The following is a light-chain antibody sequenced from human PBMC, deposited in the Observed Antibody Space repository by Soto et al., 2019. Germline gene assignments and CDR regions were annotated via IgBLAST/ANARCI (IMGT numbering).Light chain of an antibody. V-gene: IGLV1-51*01. J-gene: IGLJ3*02. CDR3: GTWDSSLSAWV. CDR1: SSNIGDNF. CDR2: DNN. Sequence: QSVLTQPPSVSAATGQKVTISCSGGSSNIGDNFVSWYQQLPGTAPKLLIYDNNKRSSGIPDRFSGSKSGTTATLGITGLQTGDEADYYCGTWDSSLSAWVFGGGTKVTVL.